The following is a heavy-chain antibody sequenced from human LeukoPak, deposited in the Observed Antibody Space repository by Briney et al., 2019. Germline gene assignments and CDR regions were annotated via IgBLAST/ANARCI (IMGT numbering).Heavy chain of an antibody. V-gene: IGHV1-18*01. CDR3: ARDLGRPREQWLVPPSFDY. CDR1: GYTFTSYG. CDR2: ISAYNGNT. J-gene: IGHJ4*02. D-gene: IGHD6-19*01. Sequence: ASVKVSCKASGYTFTSYGISWVRQAPGQELEWMGWISAYNGNTNYAQKLQGRVTMTTDTSTSTAYMELRSLRSDDTAVYYCARDLGRPREQWLVPPSFDYWGQGTLVTVSS.